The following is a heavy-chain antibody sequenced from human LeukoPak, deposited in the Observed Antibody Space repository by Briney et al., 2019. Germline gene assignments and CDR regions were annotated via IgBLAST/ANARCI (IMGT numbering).Heavy chain of an antibody. V-gene: IGHV1-24*01. CDR1: GYTLTELS. CDR3: AIRSDSSGYYFDY. D-gene: IGHD3-22*01. J-gene: IGHJ4*02. CDR2: SDPEDGET. Sequence: ASVKVSCKVSGYTLTELSMHWVRQAPGKGLEWMGGSDPEDGETIYAQKFQGRVTMTEDTSTDTAYMELSSLRSEDTAVYYCAIRSDSSGYYFDYWGQGTLVTVSS.